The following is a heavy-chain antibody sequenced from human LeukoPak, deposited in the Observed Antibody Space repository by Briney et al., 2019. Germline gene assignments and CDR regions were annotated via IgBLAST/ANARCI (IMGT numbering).Heavy chain of an antibody. V-gene: IGHV3-53*01. J-gene: IGHJ6*03. Sequence: GGSLRLSCAASGFTVSSHYMSWVRQAPGKGLEWVSVIYSGGSTYYADSVKGRFTISRDNSKNTLYLQMNSLRAEDTAVYYCARGGSSSWPYYYYYYMDVWGKGTTVTVSS. CDR1: GFTVSSHY. D-gene: IGHD6-13*01. CDR3: ARGGSSSWPYYYYYYMDV. CDR2: IYSGGST.